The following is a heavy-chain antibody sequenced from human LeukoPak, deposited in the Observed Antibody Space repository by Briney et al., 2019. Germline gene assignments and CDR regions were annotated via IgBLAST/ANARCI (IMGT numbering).Heavy chain of an antibody. CDR1: GGSISSYY. CDR2: IYYSGST. Sequence: SETLSLTCTVSGGSISSYYWSWIRQPPGKGLEWIGYIYYSGSTNYNPSLKSRVTISVDTSKNQFSLKLSSVTAADTAVYYCARGPNSSGFDYWGQGTLSPSPQ. J-gene: IGHJ4*02. V-gene: IGHV4-59*01. D-gene: IGHD6-19*01. CDR3: ARGPNSSGFDY.